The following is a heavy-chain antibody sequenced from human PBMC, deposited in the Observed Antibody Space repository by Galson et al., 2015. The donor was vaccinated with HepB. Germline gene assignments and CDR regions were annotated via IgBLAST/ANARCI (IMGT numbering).Heavy chain of an antibody. V-gene: IGHV3-48*01. J-gene: IGHJ5*02. D-gene: IGHD2-21*02. CDR3: ARDFFVRGGDCSADCNWFDP. CDR2: ISSSSSTI. CDR1: GFTFSSYS. Sequence: SLRLSCAASGFTFSSYSMNWVRQAPGKGLEWVSYISSSSSTIYYADSVKGRFTISRDNAKNSLYLQMNSLRAEDTAVYYCARDFFVRGGDCSADCNWFDPWGQGTLVTVSS.